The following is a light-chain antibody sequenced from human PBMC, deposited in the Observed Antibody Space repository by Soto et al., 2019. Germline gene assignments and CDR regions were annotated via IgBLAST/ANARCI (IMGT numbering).Light chain of an antibody. V-gene: IGKV3-15*01. CDR2: GAS. Sequence: EIVMAQSPATLSVSPGEGATLSCRASQTVSSNLAWYQQRPGQAPRLLIYGASTRATGVPARFSGSGSGKDFTFTISSLQYEDFAVYYCQQYNNWPLTFGQGTRLEIK. J-gene: IGKJ5*01. CDR3: QQYNNWPLT. CDR1: QTVSSN.